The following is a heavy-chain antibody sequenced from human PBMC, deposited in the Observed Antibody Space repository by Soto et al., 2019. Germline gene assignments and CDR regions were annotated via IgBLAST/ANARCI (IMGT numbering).Heavy chain of an antibody. V-gene: IGHV1-18*01. Sequence: GASVKVSCKASGYTFTSYGISWVRQAPGQGLEWMGWISAYNGNTNYAQKLQGRVTMTTDTSTSTAYMELRSLRSDDTAVYYCARGQQLVGYFYYYMDVWGKGTTVTVSS. CDR1: GYTFTSYG. D-gene: IGHD6-6*01. J-gene: IGHJ6*03. CDR3: ARGQQLVGYFYYYMDV. CDR2: ISAYNGNT.